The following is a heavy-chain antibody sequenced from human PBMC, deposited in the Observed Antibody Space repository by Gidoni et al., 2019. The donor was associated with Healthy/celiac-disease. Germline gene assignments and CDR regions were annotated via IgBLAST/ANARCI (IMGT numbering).Heavy chain of an antibody. J-gene: IGHJ6*02. Sequence: QVQLQESGPGLVKPSETLSRTCTVSGGSISRSDWSWIRQPAGKGLEWIGRIYTSGSTNYNPSLKSRVTMSVDTSKNQFSLKLSSVTAADTAVYYCARGAREWELPQYYYYYGMDVWGQGTTVTVSS. CDR3: ARGAREWELPQYYYYYGMDV. D-gene: IGHD1-26*01. CDR2: IYTSGST. CDR1: GGSISRSD. V-gene: IGHV4-4*07.